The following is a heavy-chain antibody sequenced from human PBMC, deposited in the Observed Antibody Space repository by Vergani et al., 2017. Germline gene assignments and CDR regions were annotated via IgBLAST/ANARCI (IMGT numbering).Heavy chain of an antibody. CDR3: ARHLRGYSYGVFYY. V-gene: IGHV4-38-2*01. D-gene: IGHD5-18*01. J-gene: IGHJ4*02. CDR2: LNASGST. CDR1: DFISNGHY. Sequence: QVQLQESGPGLVKPSETLSLICDVFDFISNGHYWGWIRQSPEKGLEWIGSLNASGSTYYSPSLKSRVAISIDTSKNHFSLRLSSVTPADTAFYYCARHLRGYSYGVFYYWGQGREVTVSS.